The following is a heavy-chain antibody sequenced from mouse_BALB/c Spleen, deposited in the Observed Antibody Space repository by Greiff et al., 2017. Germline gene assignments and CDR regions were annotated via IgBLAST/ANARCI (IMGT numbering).Heavy chain of an antibody. CDR2: INPYNGGT. D-gene: IGHD2-10*02. J-gene: IGHJ4*01. V-gene: IGHV1-18*01. CDR1: GYSLTGYT. Sequence: VQLQQSGPELVKPGASMKISCKASGYSLTGYTMNWVKQSHGKNLEWIGLINPYNGGTSYNQKFKGKATLTVDKSSSTAYMELLSLTSEDSAVYYCARGKYGNWGDAMDYWGQGTSVTVSS. CDR3: ARGKYGNWGDAMDY.